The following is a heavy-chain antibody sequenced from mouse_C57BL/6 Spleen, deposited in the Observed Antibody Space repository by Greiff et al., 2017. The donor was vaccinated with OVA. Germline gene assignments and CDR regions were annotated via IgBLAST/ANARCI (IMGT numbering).Heavy chain of an antibody. CDR1: GFTFSSYG. CDR3: AKPAYYCNYGIDY. D-gene: IGHD2-10*01. J-gene: IGHJ2*02. CDR2: ISSGGSYT. V-gene: IGHV5-6*01. Sequence: EVKLVESGGDLVKPGGSLKLSCAASGFTFSSYGMSWVRQTPDQRLEWVATISSGGSYTYYPDSVKGRFTISRDNAKNTLYMQMSSLKSKDTAMYYCAKPAYYCNYGIDYWGQGTSLTVSS.